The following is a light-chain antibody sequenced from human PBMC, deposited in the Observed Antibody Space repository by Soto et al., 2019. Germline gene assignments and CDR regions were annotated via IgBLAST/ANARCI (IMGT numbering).Light chain of an antibody. Sequence: EIVLTQSPATLSLSPGERATLSCRASQSVSSYLAWYQQKPGQAPRLLIYDASNRATGIPARFSGSGSGTDFSLTISRLEPEDFAVYYCQQRSNCPSGTFGLGTKVEIK. J-gene: IGKJ1*01. CDR2: DAS. V-gene: IGKV3-11*01. CDR1: QSVSSY. CDR3: QQRSNCPSGT.